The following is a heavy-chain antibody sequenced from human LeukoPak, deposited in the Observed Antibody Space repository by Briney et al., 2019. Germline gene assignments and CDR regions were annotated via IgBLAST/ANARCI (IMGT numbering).Heavy chain of an antibody. D-gene: IGHD5-12*01. J-gene: IGHJ4*02. CDR2: IYTSGST. V-gene: IGHV4-61*02. Sequence: SETLSLTCTVSGGSISSSSYYWSWIRQPAGKGLEWIGRIYTSGSTNYNPSLKSRVTMSVDTSKNQFSLKLSSVTAADTAVYYCARGYSGYELNDWGQGTLVTVSS. CDR3: ARGYSGYELND. CDR1: GGSISSSSYY.